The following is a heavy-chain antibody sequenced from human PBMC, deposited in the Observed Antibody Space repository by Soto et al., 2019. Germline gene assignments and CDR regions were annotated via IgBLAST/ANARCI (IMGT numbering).Heavy chain of an antibody. CDR1: PDRTSRYY. CDR3: ARGWGVHSGWGQYAFDM. CDR2: VHIYANT. J-gene: IGHJ3*02. Sequence: PSLSLSLTWTLRPDRTSRYYWGRIRQPAEQGLSWTGRVHIYANTMYKPSLKSRATMSADTSKSQFSLPLTSVTAADTAVYCCARGWGVHSGWGQYAFDMSGQGTMVTV. D-gene: IGHD6-19*01. V-gene: IGHV4-4*07.